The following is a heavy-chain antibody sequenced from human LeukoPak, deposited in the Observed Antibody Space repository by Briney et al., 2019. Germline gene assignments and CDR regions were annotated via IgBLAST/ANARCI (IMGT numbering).Heavy chain of an antibody. J-gene: IGHJ2*01. Sequence: PSETLSLTCTVSGGSISSGGYYWSWIRQHPGKGLEWIGYIYYSGSTYYNPSLKSRVTISVDTSKNQFSLKLSSVTAADTAVYYCARDRRYYYDSSGYYYVGWYFDLWGRGTLVTVSS. V-gene: IGHV4-31*03. CDR3: ARDRRYYYDSSGYYYVGWYFDL. CDR2: IYYSGST. D-gene: IGHD3-22*01. CDR1: GGSISSGGYY.